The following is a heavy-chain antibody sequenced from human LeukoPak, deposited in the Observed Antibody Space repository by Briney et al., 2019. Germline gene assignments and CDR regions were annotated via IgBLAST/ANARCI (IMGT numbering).Heavy chain of an antibody. J-gene: IGHJ4*02. CDR3: AKAPYYDSSGYLDY. CDR1: GITFSSYA. CDR2: ISGSDSST. D-gene: IGHD3-22*01. V-gene: IGHV3-23*01. Sequence: GGSLRLSCAASGITFSSYAMSWVRQAPGKGLEWVSSISGSDSSTYYADSVKGRFTISRDNSKNTLYLQMNSLRGEDTAVYYCAKAPYYDSSGYLDYWGQGTLVTVSS.